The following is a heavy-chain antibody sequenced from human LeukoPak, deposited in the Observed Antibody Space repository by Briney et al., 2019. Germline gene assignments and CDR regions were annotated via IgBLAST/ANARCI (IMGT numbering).Heavy chain of an antibody. J-gene: IGHJ4*02. Sequence: APVKVSCKVSGYTLTELSMHWVRQAPGKGLEWMGGFDPEDGETIYAQKFQGRVTMTEDTSTDTAYMELSSLRSEDTAVYYCATDGGFMCSGGSCFHFDYWGQGTLVTVSS. CDR3: ATDGGFMCSGGSCFHFDY. CDR2: FDPEDGET. CDR1: GYTLTELS. D-gene: IGHD2-15*01. V-gene: IGHV1-24*01.